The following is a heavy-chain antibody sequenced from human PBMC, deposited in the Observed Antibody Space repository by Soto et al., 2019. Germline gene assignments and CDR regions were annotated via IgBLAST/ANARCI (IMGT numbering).Heavy chain of an antibody. J-gene: IGHJ4*02. CDR1: GYTFTGYY. Sequence: ASVKVSCKASGYTFTGYYMHWVRQAPGQGLEWMGWINPNSGGTNYAQKFQGRVTMTRDTSISTAYMELSRLRSDDTAVYYCARGIITGTATHLGYFDYWGQGTLVTVSS. D-gene: IGHD1-20*01. V-gene: IGHV1-2*02. CDR2: INPNSGGT. CDR3: ARGIITGTATHLGYFDY.